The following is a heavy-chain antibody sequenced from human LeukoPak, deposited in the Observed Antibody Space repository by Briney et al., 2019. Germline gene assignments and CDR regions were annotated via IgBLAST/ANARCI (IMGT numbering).Heavy chain of an antibody. CDR3: ARDGGSPYYYDSSGYYSVY. V-gene: IGHV3-48*03. CDR2: ISSSGSTI. J-gene: IGHJ4*02. Sequence: GGSLRLSCAASGFIFSSYEMNWVRQAPGKGLEWVSYISSSGSTIYYADSVKGRFTISRDNAKNSLYLQMNSLRAEDTAVYYCARDGGSPYYYDSSGYYSVYWGQGTLVTVSS. CDR1: GFIFSSYE. D-gene: IGHD3-22*01.